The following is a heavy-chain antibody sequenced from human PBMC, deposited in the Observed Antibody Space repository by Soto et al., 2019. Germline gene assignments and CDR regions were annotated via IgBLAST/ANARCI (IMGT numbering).Heavy chain of an antibody. D-gene: IGHD6-19*01. CDR2: IYPGDSDT. Sequence: PGESLKISCKGSGYSFTSYWIGWVRQMPGKGLEWTGIIYPGDSDTRYSPSFQGQVTISADKSISTAYLQWSSLKASDTAMYYCARLVGAVAVTYYYYGMDVWGQGTTVTVSS. J-gene: IGHJ6*02. V-gene: IGHV5-51*01. CDR1: GYSFTSYW. CDR3: ARLVGAVAVTYYYYGMDV.